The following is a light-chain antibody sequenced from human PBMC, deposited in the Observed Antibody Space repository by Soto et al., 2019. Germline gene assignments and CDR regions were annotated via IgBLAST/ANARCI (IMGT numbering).Light chain of an antibody. CDR1: QSVTSN. Sequence: EIVMTQSPDTLSVSPGEGATLSCRASQSVTSNLAWYQQQPGQAPRLLIYGTSTRATGIPARLSGSGSGTEFTLTISSLQSEDFAVYYCQQYYNWPYTFGQGNKLEIK. J-gene: IGKJ2*01. V-gene: IGKV3-15*01. CDR3: QQYYNWPYT. CDR2: GTS.